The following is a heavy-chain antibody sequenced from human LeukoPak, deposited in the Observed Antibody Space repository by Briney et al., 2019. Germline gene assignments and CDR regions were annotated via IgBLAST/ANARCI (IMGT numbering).Heavy chain of an antibody. V-gene: IGHV4-39*01. CDR2: IYYSGST. D-gene: IGHD3-3*01. CDR3: ASGEALEWLLSGTYYFDY. J-gene: IGHJ4*02. CDR1: GGSDSSSSYY. Sequence: SETLSLTCTVSGGSDSSSSYYLGWIRQPPGKGLEWIVSIYYSGSTYYNPSLKSRATISVDTSKNQFSLKLSSVTAADTAVYYCASGEALEWLLSGTYYFDYWGQGTLVTVSS.